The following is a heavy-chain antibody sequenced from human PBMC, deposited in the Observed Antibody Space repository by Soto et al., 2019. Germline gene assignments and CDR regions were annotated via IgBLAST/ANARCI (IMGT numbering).Heavy chain of an antibody. CDR2: IKSKTDGGTT. V-gene: IGHV3-15*07. Sequence: GGSLRLSCAASGFTFSNAWMNWVRQAPGKGLEWVGRIKSKTDGGTTDYAAPVKGRFTISRDDSKNTLYLQMNSLKTEDTAVYYCTTDSGYGSAPNYYYYGMDVWGQGTTVTVSS. CDR1: GFTFSNAW. J-gene: IGHJ6*02. D-gene: IGHD3-10*01. CDR3: TTDSGYGSAPNYYYYGMDV.